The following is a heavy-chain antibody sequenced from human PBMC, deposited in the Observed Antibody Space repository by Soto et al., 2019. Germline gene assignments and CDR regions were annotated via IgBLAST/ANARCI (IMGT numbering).Heavy chain of an antibody. CDR1: GFTFSSYA. D-gene: IGHD5-12*01. CDR3: ARAAATTDRYGKPYFDY. Sequence: PGGSLRLSCAASGFTFSSYAMSWVRQAPGKGLEWVSAISGSGGSTYYADSVKGRFTISRDNSKNTLYLQMNSLRAEDTAVYYCARAAATTDRYGKPYFDYWGQGTLVTVSS. CDR2: ISGSGGST. J-gene: IGHJ4*02. V-gene: IGHV3-23*01.